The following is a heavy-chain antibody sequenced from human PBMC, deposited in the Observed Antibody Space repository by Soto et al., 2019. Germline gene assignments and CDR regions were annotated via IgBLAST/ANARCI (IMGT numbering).Heavy chain of an antibody. V-gene: IGHV4-59*01. CDR3: AAGEASSRNLAPYYLDF. CDR1: GGSMRNYF. Sequence: NPSETLSLTCTVSGGSMRNYFWTWIRQPPGKGLGWLWYINYSGTTSFFPSYNPSLRSRITIAEDTSKNQFSLKFLSVTTADTAVYFCAAGEASSRNLAPYYLDFWGQGTLVTVSS. J-gene: IGHJ4*02. CDR2: INYSGTT. D-gene: IGHD6-13*01.